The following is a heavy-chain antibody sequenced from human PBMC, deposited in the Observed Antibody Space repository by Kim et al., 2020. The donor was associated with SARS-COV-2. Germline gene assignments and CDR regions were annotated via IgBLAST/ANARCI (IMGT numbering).Heavy chain of an antibody. CDR1: GFTFSSYA. J-gene: IGHJ1*01. CDR3: AKPSRGGFGMVIEYFQH. D-gene: IGHD3-3*01. CDR2: IYSGGSST. Sequence: GGSLRLSCAASGFTFSSYAMSWVRQAPGKGLEWVSVIYSGGSSTYYEDSVKGRFTISSDNSKTKLYLQLNSLRAEDTAVYYCAKPSRGGFGMVIEYFQHWGPGTLGTVSS. V-gene: IGHV3-23*03.